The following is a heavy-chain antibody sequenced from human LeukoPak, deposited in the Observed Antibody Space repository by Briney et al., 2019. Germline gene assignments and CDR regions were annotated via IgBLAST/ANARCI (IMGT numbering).Heavy chain of an antibody. Sequence: GGTLRLSCAASGFTFSSYGMSWVRQAPGKGLEWVSAISGSGGSTYYADSVKGRFTISRDNAKNSLYLQMNSLRAEDTAVYYCARGFVNCSGGSCYDYWGQGTLVTVSS. CDR1: GFTFSSYG. CDR3: ARGFVNCSGGSCYDY. D-gene: IGHD2-15*01. CDR2: ISGSGGST. J-gene: IGHJ4*02. V-gene: IGHV3-23*01.